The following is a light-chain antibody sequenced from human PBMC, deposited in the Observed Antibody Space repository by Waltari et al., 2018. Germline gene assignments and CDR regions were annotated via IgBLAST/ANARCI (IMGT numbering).Light chain of an antibody. CDR1: QSVGSSS. J-gene: IGKJ1*01. CDR3: QQHGTLPAT. CDR2: CAS. V-gene: IGKV3-20*01. Sequence: DIVLTQSPGTASLSPGERATLSCRASQSVGSSSLAWYQQKPGQAPRLVIYCASRRATGIPDRFSGSGSGTDFSLTISRLEPEDFAVYYCQQHGTLPATFGQGTKVEIK.